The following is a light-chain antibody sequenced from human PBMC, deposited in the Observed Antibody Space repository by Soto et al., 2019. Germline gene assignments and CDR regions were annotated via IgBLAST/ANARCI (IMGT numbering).Light chain of an antibody. V-gene: IGKV3-11*01. CDR1: QSVSSY. CDR3: QQYHNWPPIT. CDR2: DAS. Sequence: EIVLTQSPATLSLSPGERATLSCRASQSVSSYLAWYQQKPGQAPRLLIYDASNRATGIPARFSGSGSGTDFTLTISSLQSEDFAVYYCQQYHNWPPITFGQGTKVDIK. J-gene: IGKJ1*01.